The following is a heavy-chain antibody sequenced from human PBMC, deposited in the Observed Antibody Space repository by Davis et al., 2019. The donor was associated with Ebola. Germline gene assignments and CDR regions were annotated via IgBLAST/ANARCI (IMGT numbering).Heavy chain of an antibody. CDR1: GFTFGDYA. D-gene: IGHD2-15*01. J-gene: IGHJ4*02. Sequence: GESLKISCTASGFTFGDYAMSWVRQASGKGLEWVGRIRSKANSYATAYAASVKGRFTISRDDSKNTAYLQMNSLKTEDTAVYYCTTEGTHCSGGSCYSCYFDYWGQGTLVTVSS. V-gene: IGHV3-73*01. CDR2: IRSKANSYAT. CDR3: TTEGTHCSGGSCYSCYFDY.